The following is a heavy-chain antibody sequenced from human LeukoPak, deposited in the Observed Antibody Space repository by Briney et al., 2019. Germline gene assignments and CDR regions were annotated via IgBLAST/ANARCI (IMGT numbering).Heavy chain of an antibody. Sequence: GSLRLSCAASGVTFSSHGMSWIRQPPGKGLEWIGYIYYSGSTNYNPSLMSRVTISVDTSKNQFSLKLSSVTAADTAVYFCARDPQYSSSSDAFDIWGQGTMVTVSS. J-gene: IGHJ3*02. CDR1: GVTFSSHG. CDR2: IYYSGST. D-gene: IGHD6-13*01. V-gene: IGHV4-59*11. CDR3: ARDPQYSSSSDAFDI.